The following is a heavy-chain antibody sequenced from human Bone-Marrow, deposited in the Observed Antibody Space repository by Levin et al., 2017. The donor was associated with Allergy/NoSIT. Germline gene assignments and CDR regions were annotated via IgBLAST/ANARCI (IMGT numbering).Heavy chain of an antibody. J-gene: IGHJ4*02. CDR1: GGSLSGYY. Sequence: SQTLSLTCAVYGGSLSGYYWSWIRQPPGKGLEWIGEINHSGSTNYNPSLKSRVTISVDTSKNQLSLKLSSVTAADTAVYCCAGGRVVGLRYFGRLSKYFVVYWGQGTLVTVS. CDR2: INHSGST. CDR3: AGGRVVGLRYFGRLSKYFVVY. D-gene: IGHD3-9*01. V-gene: IGHV4-34*01.